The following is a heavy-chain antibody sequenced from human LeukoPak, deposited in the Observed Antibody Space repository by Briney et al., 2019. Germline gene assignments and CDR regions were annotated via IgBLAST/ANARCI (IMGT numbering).Heavy chain of an antibody. Sequence: GGSLRLSCAAFGFTFSSYGMHWVRQAPGKGLEWVAFIRYDGSNKYCADSVKGRFTISRDNSKNTLYLQMNSLRAEDTAVYYCAKEQWLAPHYFDYWGQGTLVTVSS. V-gene: IGHV3-30*02. D-gene: IGHD6-19*01. J-gene: IGHJ4*02. CDR1: GFTFSSYG. CDR2: IRYDGSNK. CDR3: AKEQWLAPHYFDY.